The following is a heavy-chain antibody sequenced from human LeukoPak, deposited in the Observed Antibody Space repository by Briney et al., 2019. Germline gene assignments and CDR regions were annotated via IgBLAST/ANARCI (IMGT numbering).Heavy chain of an antibody. CDR2: INPSGGST. J-gene: IGHJ4*02. CDR3: ARETTVVKQWLVLDY. D-gene: IGHD6-19*01. V-gene: IGHV1-46*01. CDR1: GYTFTSYY. Sequence: GASVKVSCKASGYTFTSYYMHWVRQAPGQGLEWMGIINPSGGSTSYAQKFQGRVTMTRDTSTSTVYMELSSLRSEDTAVYYCARETTVVKQWLVLDYWGQGTLVTVSS.